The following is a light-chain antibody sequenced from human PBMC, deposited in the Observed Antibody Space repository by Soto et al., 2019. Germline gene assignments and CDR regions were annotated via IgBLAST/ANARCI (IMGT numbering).Light chain of an antibody. CDR3: QQYNSYPEGFT. CDR1: QTISSW. CDR2: KAS. V-gene: IGKV1-5*03. Sequence: DIQMTQSPSTLSGSVGDRVTITCRGSQTISSWLAWYQQKPGKAPKLLIYKASSLESGVPSRFSGSGSGTEFTLTISSLQPDDFATYYCQQYNSYPEGFTFGPGTKVDIK. J-gene: IGKJ3*01.